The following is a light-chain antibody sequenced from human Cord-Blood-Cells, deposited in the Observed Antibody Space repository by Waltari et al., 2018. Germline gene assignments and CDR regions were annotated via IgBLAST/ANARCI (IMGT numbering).Light chain of an antibody. Sequence: DIQMTQSPSSLSASVGDRVTITCRASQSISSYLNWYQQKPGKAPKLLFYAASSLQSGVPSRFSGSGSGTDFTLTISSLQPEDFATYYCQQSYSTVFGPGTKVDIK. CDR2: AAS. CDR1: QSISSY. CDR3: QQSYSTV. J-gene: IGKJ3*01. V-gene: IGKV1-39*01.